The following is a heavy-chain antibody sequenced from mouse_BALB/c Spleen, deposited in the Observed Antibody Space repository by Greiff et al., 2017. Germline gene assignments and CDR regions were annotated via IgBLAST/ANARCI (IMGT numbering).Heavy chain of an antibody. V-gene: IGHV2-9*02. CDR1: GFSLTSYG. D-gene: IGHD1-1*01. Sequence: QVQLKQSGPGLVAPSQSLSITCTVSGFSLTSYGVHWVRQPPGKGLEWLGVIWAGGSTNYNSALMSRLSISKDNSKSQVFLKMNSLQTDDTAMYYCARDPTYYYGSSPYAMDYWGQGTSVTVSS. J-gene: IGHJ4*01. CDR3: ARDPTYYYGSSPYAMDY. CDR2: IWAGGST.